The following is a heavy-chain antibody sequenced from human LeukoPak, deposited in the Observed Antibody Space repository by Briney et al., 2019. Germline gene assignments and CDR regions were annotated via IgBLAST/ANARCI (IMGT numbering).Heavy chain of an antibody. CDR3: AVNWKPNLRYYYYYGMDV. V-gene: IGHV4-31*03. CDR1: GGSISSGGYY. CDR2: IYYSGST. J-gene: IGHJ6*02. Sequence: PSETLSLTCTVSGGSISSGGYYWSWIRQHPGKGLEWIGYIYYSGSTYYNPSLKSRVTISVDTSKNQFSLKLSSVTAADTAVYYCAVNWKPNLRYYYYYGMDVWGQGTTVTVSS. D-gene: IGHD1-20*01.